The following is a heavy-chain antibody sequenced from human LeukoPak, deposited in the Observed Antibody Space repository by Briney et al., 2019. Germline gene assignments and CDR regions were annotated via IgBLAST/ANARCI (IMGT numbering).Heavy chain of an antibody. V-gene: IGHV4-59*01. J-gene: IGHJ4*02. CDR1: GGSISSYY. D-gene: IGHD6-19*01. CDR2: IYYSGST. CDR3: ARGLGGSRGCFGY. Sequence: SETLPLTCTVSGGSISSYYWSWIRQPPGKGLEWIGYIYYSGSTNYNPSLKSRVTISVDTSKNQLSLKLSSVTAADTAVYYCARGLGGSRGCFGYWGQGTLVTVSS.